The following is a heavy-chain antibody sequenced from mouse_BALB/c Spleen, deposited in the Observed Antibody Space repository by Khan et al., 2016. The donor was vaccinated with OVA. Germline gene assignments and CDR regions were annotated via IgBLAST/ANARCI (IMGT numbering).Heavy chain of an antibody. J-gene: IGHJ4*01. V-gene: IGHV5-6-3*01. CDR2: INGNGDST. CDR1: GFTFSSYG. CDR3: GRDGGAMDY. Sequence: EVALVESGGDLVQPGGSLKLSCAASGFTFSSYGMAWDRQTPDKRLELVATINGNGDSTYYPDSVKGRFTISRDNVKNTLYLQMSSLKSEDTAMYDWGRDGGAMDYWGQGTSVTVSS.